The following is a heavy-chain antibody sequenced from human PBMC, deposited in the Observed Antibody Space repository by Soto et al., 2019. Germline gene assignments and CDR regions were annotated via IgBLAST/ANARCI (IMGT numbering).Heavy chain of an antibody. Sequence: SGPTLVKPTQTLTLTCTFSGFSLSTSGVGVGWIRQPPGKALEWLALIYWDDDKRYSPSLKSRLTITKDTSKNQVVLTMTNMDPVDTATYYCARPNSSGWYFDYWGQGTLVTVSS. D-gene: IGHD6-19*01. CDR1: GFSLSTSGVG. CDR3: ARPNSSGWYFDY. J-gene: IGHJ4*02. CDR2: IYWDDDK. V-gene: IGHV2-5*02.